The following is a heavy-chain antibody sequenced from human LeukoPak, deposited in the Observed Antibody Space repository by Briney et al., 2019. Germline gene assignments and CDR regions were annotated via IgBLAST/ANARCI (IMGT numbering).Heavy chain of an antibody. J-gene: IGHJ6*03. D-gene: IGHD4-17*01. CDR3: ARGHMTTVTTGYYYYYYYMDV. V-gene: IGHV1-8*01. CDR2: MNPNSGNT. Sequence: ASVKVSCKASGYTFTSYDINWVRQATGQGLECMGWMNPNSGNTGYAQKFQGRVTMTRNTSISTAYMELSSLRSEDTAVYYCARGHMTTVTTGYYYYYYYMDVWGKGTTVTVYS. CDR1: GYTFTSYD.